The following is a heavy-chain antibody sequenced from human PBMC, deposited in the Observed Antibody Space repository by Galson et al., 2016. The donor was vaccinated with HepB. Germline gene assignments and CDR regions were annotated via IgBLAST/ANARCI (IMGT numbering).Heavy chain of an antibody. CDR1: GYNFTLYY. Sequence: QSGAEVKKPGESLQISCKASGYNFTLYYIAWVRQMPGRGLEWMGITYPGDSETRYSPSFQDHVTISADKSFTTAHLEWSSLKTSDTAIYYCARQAFYYGSGSYFLDYWGQGTLVTVSS. D-gene: IGHD3-10*01. V-gene: IGHV5-51*01. CDR2: TYPGDSET. CDR3: ARQAFYYGSGSYFLDY. J-gene: IGHJ4*02.